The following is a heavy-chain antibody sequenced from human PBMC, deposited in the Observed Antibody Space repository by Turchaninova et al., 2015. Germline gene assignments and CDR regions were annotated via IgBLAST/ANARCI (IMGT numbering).Heavy chain of an antibody. V-gene: IGHV4-34*01. CDR1: GGSFSGYY. CDR2: SNHMGRT. J-gene: IGHJ4*02. Sequence: QVQLQQWGAGLLKPSETLSLTCAVYGGSFSGYYWSWIRQPPEKGLGWVGESNHMGRTNYNPSPKSRVTISVDTSKNQFSLKLTSVTAADTAVYYCARSGSRWGSNTSGWLYWGQGTLVTVSS. CDR3: ARSGSRWGSNTSGWLY. D-gene: IGHD6-19*01.